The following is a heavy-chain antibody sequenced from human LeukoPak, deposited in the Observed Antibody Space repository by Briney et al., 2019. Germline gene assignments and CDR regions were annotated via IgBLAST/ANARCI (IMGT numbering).Heavy chain of an antibody. V-gene: IGHV3-23*01. J-gene: IGHJ4*02. D-gene: IGHD1-26*01. Sequence: GGSLRLSCAASGFTFSSYAMSWVRQAPGKGLEWVSAISGSGGSTYYADSVKGRFSISRDNARNSVYLQMASLRVEDTAVYYCARDPVEWELLLDYWGQGTLVTVSS. CDR1: GFTFSSYA. CDR3: ARDPVEWELLLDY. CDR2: ISGSGGST.